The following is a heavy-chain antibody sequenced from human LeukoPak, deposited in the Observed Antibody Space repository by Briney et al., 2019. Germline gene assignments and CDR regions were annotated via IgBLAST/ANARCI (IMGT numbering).Heavy chain of an antibody. J-gene: IGHJ4*02. CDR1: GHTFTSLG. CDR2: ISAYNGNT. Sequence: AAVKVSCKASGHTFTSLGITWVRQAPGQGLEWMGWISAYNGNTNYAQKLQGRVTMTTDTSTSTAYMELRSLRSDDTAVYYCARDDTMVRGVSGYWGQGTLVTVSS. CDR3: ARDDTMVRGVSGY. V-gene: IGHV1-18*01. D-gene: IGHD3-10*01.